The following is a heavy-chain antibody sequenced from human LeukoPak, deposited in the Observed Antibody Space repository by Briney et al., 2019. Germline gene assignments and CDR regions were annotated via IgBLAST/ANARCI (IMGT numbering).Heavy chain of an antibody. CDR1: GFTFSSYW. V-gene: IGHV3-21*01. D-gene: IGHD1-14*01. CDR2: ISSSSTYV. J-gene: IGHJ3*02. CDR3: ARVITDAFDI. Sequence: NPGGSLRLSCAASGFTFSSYWMHWVRQAPGKGLEWVSSISSSSTYVYYADSVKGRFTISRDNAKNSLYLQMNILRAEDTAVYYCARVITDAFDIWGQGTMVTVSS.